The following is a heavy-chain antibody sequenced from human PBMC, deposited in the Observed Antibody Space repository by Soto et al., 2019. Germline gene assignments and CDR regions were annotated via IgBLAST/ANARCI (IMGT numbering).Heavy chain of an antibody. J-gene: IGHJ4*02. D-gene: IGHD5-12*01. V-gene: IGHV1-3*01. Sequence: QVQLVQSGAEMKKPGASVKLSCKTSGINYNTYAIHWVRQAPGQGLEWMGWINAGNGDTRYSQNFQGSVTLTRDTSASTVYMDLDSLKAEDTGVYSCARAISGYVTWGQGTLVTVSS. CDR1: GINYNTYA. CDR2: INAGNGDT. CDR3: ARAISGYVT.